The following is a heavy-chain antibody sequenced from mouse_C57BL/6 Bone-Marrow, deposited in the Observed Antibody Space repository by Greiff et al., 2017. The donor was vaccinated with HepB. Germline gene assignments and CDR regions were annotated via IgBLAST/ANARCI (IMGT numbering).Heavy chain of an antibody. Sequence: VQLKESGPELVKPGASVKISCKASGYAFSSSWMNWVKQRPGKGLEWIGRIYPGDGDTNYNGKFKGKATLTADKSSSTAYMQLSSLTSEDSAVYFCARELGPYAMDYWGQGTSVTVSS. CDR1: GYAFSSSW. D-gene: IGHD4-1*01. CDR2: IYPGDGDT. J-gene: IGHJ4*01. V-gene: IGHV1-82*01. CDR3: ARELGPYAMDY.